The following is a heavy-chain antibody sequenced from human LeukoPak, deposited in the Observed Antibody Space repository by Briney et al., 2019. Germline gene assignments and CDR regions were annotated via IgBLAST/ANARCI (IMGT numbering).Heavy chain of an antibody. CDR2: IYYSGST. V-gene: IGHV4-59*01. CDR3: ARTRGSVDY. D-gene: IGHD3-10*01. CDR1: GGSISSYY. Sequence: SQTLSLTFTVSGGSISSYYWSSIRPPPGKGLEWIGYIYYSGSTNYNPSLKSRVTISVDTSKNQFSLKLSSVTAADTAVYYCARTRGSVDYWGQGTLVTVSS. J-gene: IGHJ4*02.